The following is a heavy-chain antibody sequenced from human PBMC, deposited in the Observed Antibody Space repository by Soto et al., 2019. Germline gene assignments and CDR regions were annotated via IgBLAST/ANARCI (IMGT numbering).Heavy chain of an antibody. CDR2: ISGSGGST. V-gene: IGHV3-23*01. D-gene: IGHD6-13*01. CDR1: GFTFSSYA. Sequence: GGSLRLSCAASGFTFSSYAMSWVRQAPGKGLEWVSAISGSGGSTYYADSVKGRFTISRDNSKNTLYLQMNSLRAEDTAVYYCAKEPLEGIAAAGTRAFDIWGQGTMVTVS. J-gene: IGHJ3*02. CDR3: AKEPLEGIAAAGTRAFDI.